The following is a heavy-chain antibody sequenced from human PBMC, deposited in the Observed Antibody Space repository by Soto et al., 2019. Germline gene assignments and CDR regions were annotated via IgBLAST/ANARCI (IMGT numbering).Heavy chain of an antibody. Sequence: SETLSLTCTVSGGSISIGGYYWSCIRQHPGKGLEWIGYIYYSGSTYYNPSLKSRVTISVDTSKNQFSLKLSSVTAADTAVYYCARRTTVTTIFDYWGQGTLVTVSS. V-gene: IGHV4-31*03. J-gene: IGHJ4*02. CDR2: IYYSGST. CDR1: GGSISIGGYY. CDR3: ARRTTVTTIFDY. D-gene: IGHD4-17*01.